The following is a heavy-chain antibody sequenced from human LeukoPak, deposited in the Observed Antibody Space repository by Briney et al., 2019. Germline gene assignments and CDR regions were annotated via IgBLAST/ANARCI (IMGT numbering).Heavy chain of an antibody. CDR1: GYTFTNYG. Sequence: ASVKVSCKASGYTFTNYGISWVRQAPGQGLEWMGWISGYNGNTKYAQNLQGRVTMTTDTSTSTAYMELRSLRSDDTAVYCCARDGHRRYHYDSSGREDAFDIWGQGTMVTVSS. V-gene: IGHV1-18*01. J-gene: IGHJ3*02. CDR2: ISGYNGNT. D-gene: IGHD3-22*01. CDR3: ARDGHRRYHYDSSGREDAFDI.